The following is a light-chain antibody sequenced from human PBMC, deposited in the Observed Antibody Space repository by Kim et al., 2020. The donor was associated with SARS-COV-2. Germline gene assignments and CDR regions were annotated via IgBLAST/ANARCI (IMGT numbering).Light chain of an antibody. J-gene: IGKJ1*01. V-gene: IGKV3-15*01. CDR1: QSVSSN. Sequence: SPGQRPTLSCSASQSVSSNLAWYQPKPGQAPRLLIYGASTRATGIPARFRGSGSGTEFTLTISSLQSEDFAVYYCQQYNNWPPWTFGHGSKVDIK. CDR3: QQYNNWPPWT. CDR2: GAS.